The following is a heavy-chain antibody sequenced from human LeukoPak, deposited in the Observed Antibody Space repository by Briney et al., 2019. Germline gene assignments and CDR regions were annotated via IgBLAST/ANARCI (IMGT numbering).Heavy chain of an antibody. CDR1: GFTFSSYE. D-gene: IGHD6-13*01. J-gene: IGHJ4*02. Sequence: GGSLRLSCAASGFTFSSYEMNWVRQAPGKGLEWISYISSSGSTTYYADSVKGRFTISRDNAKNSLHLQMNSLRAEDTAIYYCASSSWYALDYWGQGTLVTVSS. V-gene: IGHV3-48*03. CDR3: ASSSWYALDY. CDR2: ISSSGSTT.